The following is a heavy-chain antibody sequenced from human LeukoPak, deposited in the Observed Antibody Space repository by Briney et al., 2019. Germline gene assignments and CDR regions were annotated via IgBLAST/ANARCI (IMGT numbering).Heavy chain of an antibody. J-gene: IGHJ4*02. Sequence: GGSLTLSCAASGFTFSSYGMHWVRQAPGKGLEWVAFIRYDGSNKYYADSVKGRFTISRDNSKNTLYLQMNSLRDEDTAVYYCAKDKQKALSITMILVVITGPDYWGQGTLVTVSS. CDR1: GFTFSSYG. D-gene: IGHD3-22*01. CDR2: IRYDGSNK. CDR3: AKDKQKALSITMILVVITGPDY. V-gene: IGHV3-30*02.